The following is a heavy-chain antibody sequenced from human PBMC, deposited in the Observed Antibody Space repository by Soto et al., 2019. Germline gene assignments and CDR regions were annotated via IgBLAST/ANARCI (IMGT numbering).Heavy chain of an antibody. J-gene: IGHJ4*02. CDR3: VRISHYGSVSWNFDY. CDR1: GFTFSDYY. D-gene: IGHD3-10*01. V-gene: IGHV3-72*01. CDR2: TRNKANSYST. Sequence: EVQLVESGGGLVQPGGSLRLSCAASGFTFSDYYMDWVRQAPGKGMEWVGCTRNKANSYSTEYAASERVRFTISRDESKNSLYLQMKILKTEDTAVYYCVRISHYGSVSWNFDYWGQGTLVTVSS.